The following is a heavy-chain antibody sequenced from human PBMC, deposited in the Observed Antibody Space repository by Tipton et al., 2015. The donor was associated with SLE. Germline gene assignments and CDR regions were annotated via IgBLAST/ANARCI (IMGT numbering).Heavy chain of an antibody. CDR1: GGSISSSY. D-gene: IGHD4-17*01. Sequence: TLSLTCIVSGGSISSSYWSWIRQPPGKGLEWIGCFSNTGSTNFNPSLKSRVTISIDTSKNQFSLKLTSVTAADTAVYYCARDHDYGDYFDYWGQGTLVTVSP. V-gene: IGHV4-59*01. CDR2: FSNTGST. CDR3: ARDHDYGDYFDY. J-gene: IGHJ4*02.